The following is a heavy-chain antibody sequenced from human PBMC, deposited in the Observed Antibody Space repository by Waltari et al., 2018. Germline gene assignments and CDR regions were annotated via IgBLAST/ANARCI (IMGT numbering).Heavy chain of an antibody. CDR2: IYYSRSN. CDR3: AGGLGYGGWYFDL. V-gene: IGHV4-31*01. Sequence: QVQLLESGPGLVKPSQTLSLTCTVSGGSISSGSYYWSWIRQHPGKGPEWIGHIYYSRSNYYNPSLKGLLTISVDTAKNQFSLKLSSVTAADTAVYYWAGGLGYGGWYFDLWGRGTLVIVSS. J-gene: IGHJ2*01. D-gene: IGHD4-17*01. CDR1: GGSISSGSYY.